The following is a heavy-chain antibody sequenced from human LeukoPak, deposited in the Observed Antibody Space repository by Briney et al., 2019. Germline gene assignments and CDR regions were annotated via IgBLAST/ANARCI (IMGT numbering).Heavy chain of an antibody. J-gene: IGHJ4*02. Sequence: APVKVSCKASGYTFTSYGISWVRQAPGQGLEWMRWISAYNGNTNYAQKLQGRVTMTTDTSTSTAYMELRSLRSDDTAVYYCARSKARGYQGYYFDYWGQGTLVTVSS. V-gene: IGHV1-18*04. CDR3: ARSKARGYQGYYFDY. CDR1: GYTFTSYG. CDR2: ISAYNGNT. D-gene: IGHD3-22*01.